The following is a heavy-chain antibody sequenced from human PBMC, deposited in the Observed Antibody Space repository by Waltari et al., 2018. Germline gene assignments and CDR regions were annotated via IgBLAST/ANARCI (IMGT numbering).Heavy chain of an antibody. V-gene: IGHV1-69*13. Sequence: QVQLVQSGAEVKKPGSSVKVSCKASGGTFSSYAISWVRQATGQGLEWMGGIIPIFGTANYAQKFQGRVTITADESTSTAYMELSSLRSEDTAVYYCASRVNGSGSYYIAFDIWGQGTMVTVSS. CDR3: ASRVNGSGSYYIAFDI. J-gene: IGHJ3*02. CDR2: IIPIFGTA. CDR1: GGTFSSYA. D-gene: IGHD3-10*01.